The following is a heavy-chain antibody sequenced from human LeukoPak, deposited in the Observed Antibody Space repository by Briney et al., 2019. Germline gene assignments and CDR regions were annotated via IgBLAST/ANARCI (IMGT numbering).Heavy chain of an antibody. J-gene: IGHJ4*02. CDR3: AIGTTGTTLTPDY. D-gene: IGHD1-1*01. CDR2: ISSSSSYI. Sequence: PGGSLRLSCAASGFNFSIYSMNWVRQAPGKGLEWVSSISSSSSYIYYADSVKGRFTISRDNAKNSLYLQMNNLRAEDTAVYYCAIGTTGTTLTPDYWGQGTLVTVSS. V-gene: IGHV3-21*01. CDR1: GFNFSIYS.